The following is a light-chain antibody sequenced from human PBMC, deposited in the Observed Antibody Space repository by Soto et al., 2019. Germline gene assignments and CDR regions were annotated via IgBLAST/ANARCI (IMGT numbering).Light chain of an antibody. J-gene: IGLJ1*01. CDR3: SSYTRSSTLDV. V-gene: IGLV2-14*01. Sequence: QSVLTQPASVSGSPGQSITISCTGTSSDFGGYNYVSWYQQHPGKAPKLMIYDVSNRPSGVSNRFSGSKSGNTASLTISGLQAEDEADYYCSSYTRSSTLDVFGTGTKVTVL. CDR1: SSDFGGYNY. CDR2: DVS.